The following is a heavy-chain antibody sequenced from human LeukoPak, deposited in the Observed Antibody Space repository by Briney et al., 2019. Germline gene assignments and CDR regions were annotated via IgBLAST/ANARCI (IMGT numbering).Heavy chain of an antibody. J-gene: IGHJ1*01. CDR2: IYYSGST. Sequence: PSETLSLTCTVSGGSISSGGYYWSWIRQHPGKDLERIEYIYYSGSTYYNPSLKSRVTISVDTSKNEFYLKLSSVTSADSAVYYCARARPSFGWNGYLGGAGFQHWGQGTLVTVSS. D-gene: IGHD3-3*01. CDR3: ARARPSFGWNGYLGGAGFQH. CDR1: GGSISSGGYY. V-gene: IGHV4-31*03.